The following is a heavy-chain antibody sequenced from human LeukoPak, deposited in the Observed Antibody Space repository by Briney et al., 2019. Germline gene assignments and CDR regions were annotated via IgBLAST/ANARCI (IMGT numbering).Heavy chain of an antibody. CDR1: GYTFTAYY. V-gene: IGHV1-2*02. J-gene: IGHJ4*02. CDR3: ASVYGTGWYYDY. Sequence: ASVKVSCKASGYTFTAYYLHWVRQAPGQGLEWMGWINPNSGGTNYAQEFQGRVTLTRDTSISTTYMELSSLRSDDTAVYYCASVYGTGWYYDYWGQGTLVTISS. CDR2: INPNSGGT. D-gene: IGHD2-8*02.